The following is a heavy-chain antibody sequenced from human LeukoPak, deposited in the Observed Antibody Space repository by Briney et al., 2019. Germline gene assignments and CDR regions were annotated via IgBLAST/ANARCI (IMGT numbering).Heavy chain of an antibody. D-gene: IGHD1-26*01. CDR1: GFTFNGYE. CDR3: ARDRIVGGRPSLDY. V-gene: IGHV3-48*03. CDR2: INSSGTIV. J-gene: IGHJ4*02. Sequence: PGGSLRLSCAASGFTFNGYEMNWVRQAPGKGLEWVSYINSSGTIVYYADFVKGRFTISRDNAKNSLYLQMNSLRAEDTAVYYCARDRIVGGRPSLDYWGLGTLVTVSS.